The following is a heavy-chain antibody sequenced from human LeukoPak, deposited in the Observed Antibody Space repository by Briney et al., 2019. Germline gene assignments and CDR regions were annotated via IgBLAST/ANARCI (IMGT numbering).Heavy chain of an antibody. J-gene: IGHJ4*02. Sequence: SETLSLTCTVSGGSISRGGYYWSWIRQHPGKGLEWIGYIYYSRSTYYNPSLKSRVTISVDTSKNQFSLKLSAVTAADTAVYYCARFFNYDSSGYYYFDYWGQGTLVTVSS. CDR3: ARFFNYDSSGYYYFDY. CDR1: GGSISRGGYY. D-gene: IGHD3-22*01. CDR2: IYYSRST. V-gene: IGHV4-31*03.